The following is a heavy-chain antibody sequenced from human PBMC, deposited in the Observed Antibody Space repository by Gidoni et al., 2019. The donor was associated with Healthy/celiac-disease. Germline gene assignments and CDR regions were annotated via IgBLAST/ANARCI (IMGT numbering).Heavy chain of an antibody. CDR2: ISSSSSYI. J-gene: IGHJ6*02. CDR1: GFPFSIYS. Sequence: EVQLVESGGGLVKPGRSLILSCAASGFPFSIYSMNWVRQAPGKGLEWVSYISSSSSYIYYADSVKGRFTISRDNAKNSLYLQMNSLRAEDTAVYYCARSHYYYYGMDVWGQGTTVTVSS. CDR3: ARSHYYYYGMDV. V-gene: IGHV3-21*01.